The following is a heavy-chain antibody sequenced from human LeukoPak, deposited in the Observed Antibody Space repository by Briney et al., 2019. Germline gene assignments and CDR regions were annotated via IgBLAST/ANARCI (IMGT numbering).Heavy chain of an antibody. J-gene: IGHJ4*02. Sequence: SETLSLTCAVSGGSISSDNWWSWVRQPPGKGLEWIGEIYHTGSTNYNPSLQSRVTISVGKSENQFSLKLNSVTAADTAVYYCARRGYSGSASYSFDYWGQGTLVTVSS. CDR3: ARRGYSGSASYSFDY. CDR2: IYHTGST. D-gene: IGHD3-10*01. CDR1: GGSISSDNW. V-gene: IGHV4-4*02.